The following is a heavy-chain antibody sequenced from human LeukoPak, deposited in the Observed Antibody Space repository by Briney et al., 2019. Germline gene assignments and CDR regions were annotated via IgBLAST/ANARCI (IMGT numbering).Heavy chain of an antibody. J-gene: IGHJ4*02. V-gene: IGHV3-74*01. CDR1: GFTFSTYW. D-gene: IGHD1-26*01. Sequence: QSGGSLRLSCAVSGFTFSTYWMHWVRQAPGKGLVWVSHIRSDGRTTTYADSVKGRFTISRDNAKNTLYLQMNSLRDEDTAVYYCARCSGSYAIFDYWGQGTLVTVSS. CDR2: IRSDGRTT. CDR3: ARCSGSYAIFDY.